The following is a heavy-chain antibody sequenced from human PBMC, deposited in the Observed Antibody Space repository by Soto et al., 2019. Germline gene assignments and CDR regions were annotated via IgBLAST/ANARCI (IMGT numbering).Heavy chain of an antibody. Sequence: QVQLVQSGAEVKKPGASVKVSCKASGCTFTGYYMHWVRQAPGQGLEWMGWINPNSGGTNYAQKFQGWVTMTRDTSISTAYMELSRLRSDDTAVYYCARSVVGELALIGGWGFDPWGQGTLVTVSS. J-gene: IGHJ5*02. CDR1: GCTFTGYY. D-gene: IGHD3-10*01. CDR2: INPNSGGT. CDR3: ARSVVGELALIGGWGFDP. V-gene: IGHV1-2*04.